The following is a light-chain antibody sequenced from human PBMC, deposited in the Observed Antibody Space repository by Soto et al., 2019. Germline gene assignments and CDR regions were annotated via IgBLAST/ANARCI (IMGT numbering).Light chain of an antibody. Sequence: DIQMTQSPSSLSASVGDRVTISCRASQTISTYLNWYQQNPGKAPKLLIYAASSLQSGVPSRFSGSGSGTDSTLTISSMQPQRFATYCCQQSSHIAYTFGQGTKLEIK. CDR1: QTISTY. V-gene: IGKV1-39*01. J-gene: IGKJ2*01. CDR2: AAS. CDR3: QQSSHIAYT.